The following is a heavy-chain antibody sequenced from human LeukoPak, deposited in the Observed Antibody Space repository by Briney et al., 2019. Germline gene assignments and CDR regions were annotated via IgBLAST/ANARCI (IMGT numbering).Heavy chain of an antibody. CDR2: IYTSGST. Sequence: SETLSLTCTVSGGSISSYYWSWIRQPPGKGLEWIGYIYTSGSTNYNPSLKSRVTISLDTSKNQFSLKLSSVTAADTAVYYCERHGRSSSSAPDYWGQGTLVTVSS. V-gene: IGHV4-4*09. D-gene: IGHD6-6*01. CDR1: GGSISSYY. J-gene: IGHJ4*02. CDR3: ERHGRSSSSAPDY.